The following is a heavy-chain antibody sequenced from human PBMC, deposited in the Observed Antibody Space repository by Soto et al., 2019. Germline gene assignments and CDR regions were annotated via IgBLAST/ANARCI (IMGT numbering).Heavy chain of an antibody. CDR3: ARGDNNGAHPLDY. V-gene: IGHV3-33*01. D-gene: IGHD1-20*01. CDR2: SWQDGMRK. J-gene: IGHJ4*02. Sequence: GGSRRLSGAASGFTLSKYGMHGVRQAPGKGLEWVALSWQDGMRKVYVASVKGRFTISRDNSNNPQELQMNTLRDDNAAVYCSARGDNNGAHPLDYWGPGTLVTVSS. CDR1: GFTLSKYG.